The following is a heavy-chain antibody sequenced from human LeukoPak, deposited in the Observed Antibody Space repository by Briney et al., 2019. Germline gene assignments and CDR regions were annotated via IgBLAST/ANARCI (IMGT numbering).Heavy chain of an antibody. CDR1: GFTFSRYA. CDR3: AKDFFYYYDSIGFADY. Sequence: GSLRLSCAASGFTFSRYAMNWVRQAPGKGLEWVTAISGRGGSTYYADSVKGRFTISRDNSKNTLYLQMNSLRAEDTAVYYCAKDFFYYYDSIGFADYWGQGTLVTVSS. D-gene: IGHD3-22*01. CDR2: ISGRGGST. V-gene: IGHV3-23*01. J-gene: IGHJ4*02.